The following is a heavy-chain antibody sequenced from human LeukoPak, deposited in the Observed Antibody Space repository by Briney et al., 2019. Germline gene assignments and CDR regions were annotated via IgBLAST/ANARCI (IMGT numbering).Heavy chain of an antibody. Sequence: ASVKVSCKASGYTFTSYDINWVRQATGQGLEWMGWMNPNSGNTGYAQKFQGRVTITADESTSTAYMELSSLRSEDTAVYYCARLTRLGELSLYRAWYYFDYWGQGTLVTVSS. CDR2: MNPNSGNT. J-gene: IGHJ4*02. CDR3: ARLTRLGELSLYRAWYYFDY. V-gene: IGHV1-8*01. D-gene: IGHD3-16*02. CDR1: GYTFTSYD.